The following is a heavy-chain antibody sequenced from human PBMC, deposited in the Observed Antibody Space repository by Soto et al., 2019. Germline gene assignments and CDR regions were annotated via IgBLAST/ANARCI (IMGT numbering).Heavy chain of an antibody. J-gene: IGHJ5*02. CDR1: GFTFSSFE. CDR2: ISSGGKTT. D-gene: IGHD3-22*01. V-gene: IGHV3-48*03. CDR3: ARNYIIYYDGSRAHYS. Sequence: GSLRLSCVASGFTFSSFEMNWVRQAPGKGLEWISYISSGGKTTYYADSVKGRFTISRDNAKNSLYLQMSSLRAEDAAVYYCARNYIIYYDGSRAHYSWGRGTLVTVSS.